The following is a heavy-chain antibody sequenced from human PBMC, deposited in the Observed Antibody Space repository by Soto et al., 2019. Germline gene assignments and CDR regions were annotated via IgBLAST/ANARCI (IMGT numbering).Heavy chain of an antibody. D-gene: IGHD3-3*01. J-gene: IGHJ6*02. V-gene: IGHV1-69*06. CDR1: GGTFSSYA. CDR3: ARGGDGRITIFGVVIPYGMDV. Sequence: QVQLVQSGAEVKKPGSSVKVSCKASGGTFSSYAISWVRQAPGQGLEWMGGIIPIFGTANYAQKFQGRVTITADKSTSTAFMELSSLRSEDTAVYYCARGGDGRITIFGVVIPYGMDVWGQGTKVTVSS. CDR2: IIPIFGTA.